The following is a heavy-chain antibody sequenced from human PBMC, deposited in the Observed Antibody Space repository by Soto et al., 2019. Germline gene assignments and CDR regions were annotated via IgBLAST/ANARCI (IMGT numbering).Heavy chain of an antibody. D-gene: IGHD3-22*01. Sequence: AGGSLRLSCAASGFTFSSYAMSWVRQAPGKGLEWVSAISGSGGSTYYADSVKGRFTISRDNSKNTLYLQMNSLRAEDTAVYYCAKKDTYYYDSSGFQPFGYWGQGTLVTVSS. J-gene: IGHJ4*02. CDR3: AKKDTYYYDSSGFQPFGY. V-gene: IGHV3-23*01. CDR2: ISGSGGST. CDR1: GFTFSSYA.